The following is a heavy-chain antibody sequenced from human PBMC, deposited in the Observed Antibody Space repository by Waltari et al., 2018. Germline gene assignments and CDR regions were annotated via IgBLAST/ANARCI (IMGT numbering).Heavy chain of an antibody. Sequence: QVQLQESGPGLVQPSETLSLTCTISGGSINNYPWSWFRQPPGKGLEWIAYIYYTGSTNYNPSLRGRVTMSLDTSKNQFSLNLSAVTAADTAFYCCARGEMANWVYFDYWGQGTLVTVSS. CDR1: GGSINNYP. J-gene: IGHJ4*02. CDR2: IYYTGST. V-gene: IGHV4-59*08. D-gene: IGHD1-1*01. CDR3: ARGEMANWVYFDY.